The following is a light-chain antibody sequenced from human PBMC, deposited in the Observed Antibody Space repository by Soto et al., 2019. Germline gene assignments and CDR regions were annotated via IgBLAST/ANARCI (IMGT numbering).Light chain of an antibody. J-gene: IGLJ1*01. CDR2: EVT. CDR1: SGDIGSYNR. V-gene: IGLV2-14*01. CDR3: SSYTNINTRACV. Sequence: QSVLTQSPSVSAAPGQKVTISCTGTSGDIGSYNRVSWYQQHPGKAPKLIIYEVTDRPSGVSNRFSGSKSGNTASLTISGLQAEDEAEYYCSSYTNINTRACVFGTGTKVTVL.